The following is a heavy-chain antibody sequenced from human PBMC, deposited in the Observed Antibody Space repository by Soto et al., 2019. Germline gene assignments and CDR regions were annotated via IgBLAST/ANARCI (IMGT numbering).Heavy chain of an antibody. V-gene: IGHV3-30*04. CDR3: ARDRSDS. Sequence: QVQLVESGGGVVQPGRSLRLSCSASGFTFSSFGMHWVRQAPGKGLEWVAAISYDGRNKYYADSVKGRFTISRDNSKNTLYLQMNSLTAEDTAVFYCARDRSDSWGQGTLVTVSS. CDR2: ISYDGRNK. J-gene: IGHJ4*02. CDR1: GFTFSSFG.